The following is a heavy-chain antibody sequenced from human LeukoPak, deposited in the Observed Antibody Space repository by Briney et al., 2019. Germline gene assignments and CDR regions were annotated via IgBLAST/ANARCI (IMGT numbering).Heavy chain of an antibody. D-gene: IGHD6-19*01. Sequence: PSETLSLTCTVSGGSISSYYWSWIRQPAGKGLEWIGRIYTSGSTNYNPSLKSRVTMSVDTSKNQFSLKLSSVTAADTAVYYCAREAGIAVVGTVAFHYWGQGTLVTVSS. CDR3: AREAGIAVVGTVAFHY. J-gene: IGHJ4*02. CDR1: GGSISSYY. V-gene: IGHV4-4*07. CDR2: IYTSGST.